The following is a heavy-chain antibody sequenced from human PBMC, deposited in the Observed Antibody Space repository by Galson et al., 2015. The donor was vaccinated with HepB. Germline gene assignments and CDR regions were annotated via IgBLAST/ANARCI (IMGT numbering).Heavy chain of an antibody. J-gene: IGHJ5*02. Sequence: LSLTCAVYGGSFSGYYWSWIRQPPGKGLEWIGEINHSGSTNYNPSLKSRVTISVDTSKNQFSLKLSSVTAADTAVYYCARGLYYDFWSGYYTSSCWFDPWGQGTLVTVSS. CDR3: ARGLYYDFWSGYYTSSCWFDP. CDR1: GGSFSGYY. D-gene: IGHD3-3*01. V-gene: IGHV4-34*01. CDR2: INHSGST.